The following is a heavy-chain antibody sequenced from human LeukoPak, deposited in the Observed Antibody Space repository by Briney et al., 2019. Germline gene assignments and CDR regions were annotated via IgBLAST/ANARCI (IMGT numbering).Heavy chain of an antibody. Sequence: GASVKVSCKASGYTFTGYYMHWVRQAPGQGLEWMGWINPNSGGTNYAQKFQGRVTMTRDTSISTAYMELSRLRSDDTAVYYCARDLSCSSTSCYEGARWFDPWGQGTLVTVSS. CDR2: INPNSGGT. D-gene: IGHD2-2*01. V-gene: IGHV1-2*02. CDR3: ARDLSCSSTSCYEGARWFDP. CDR1: GYTFTGYY. J-gene: IGHJ5*02.